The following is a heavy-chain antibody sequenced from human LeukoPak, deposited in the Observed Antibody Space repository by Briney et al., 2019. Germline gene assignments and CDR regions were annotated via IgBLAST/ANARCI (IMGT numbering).Heavy chain of an antibody. V-gene: IGHV4-31*03. CDR2: ISHSGNA. J-gene: IGHJ4*02. D-gene: IGHD3-22*01. Sequence: PSETLSLTCTVSGGSINSAPYYWSWMRQRPGKGLEWMGYISHSGNAYYNPSLKSRLNISADTSRNQFSLKLRSVAAADTALYFCAREGYYYDSSGPIDYWGQGTRVTVSS. CDR3: AREGYYYDSSGPIDY. CDR1: GGSINSAPYY.